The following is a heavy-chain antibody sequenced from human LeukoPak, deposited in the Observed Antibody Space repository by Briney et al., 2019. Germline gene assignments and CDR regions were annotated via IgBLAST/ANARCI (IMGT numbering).Heavy chain of an antibody. CDR3: ARGRILLAWDYESSGYYALGAFDV. D-gene: IGHD3-22*01. CDR1: GFTFSSAS. CDR2: ISSSSRYI. J-gene: IGHJ3*01. V-gene: IGHV3-21*01. Sequence: GGSLRLSCAASGFTFSSASMNSVRQAPGKGLEWVSSISSSSRYIYYAYLVKGRFTISIDKAKNSLYLQINSLRAEDTAVYYWARGRILLAWDYESSGYYALGAFDVWGQGTMVTVSS.